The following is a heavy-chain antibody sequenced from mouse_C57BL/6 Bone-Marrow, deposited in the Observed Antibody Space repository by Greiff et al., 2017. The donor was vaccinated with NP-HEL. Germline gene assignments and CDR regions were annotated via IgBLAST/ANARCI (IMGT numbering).Heavy chain of an antibody. CDR1: GYTFTDYS. J-gene: IGHJ2*01. CDR3: ASLYYPIDY. CDR2: INPRDGST. Sequence: VQLQQPDAELVKPGASVKMSCKASGYTFTDYSIHWMKQRPEQGLEWIGYINPRDGSTNYNEKFKSKATLTVDKSSSTAYMQLSSLTAEDSAVYYWASLYYPIDYWGQGTTLTVSS. V-gene: IGHV1-78*01. D-gene: IGHD2-1*01.